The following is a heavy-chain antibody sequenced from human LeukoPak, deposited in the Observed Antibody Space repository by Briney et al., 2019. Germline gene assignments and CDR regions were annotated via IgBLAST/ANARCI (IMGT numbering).Heavy chain of an antibody. V-gene: IGHV4-34*01. D-gene: IGHD2-15*01. CDR3: ARSVEGYCRGGSCYSYSYYMDV. CDR2: INHSGST. Sequence: PSETLSLTCAVYGGSFSGYYWGWIRRPPGKGLEWIGEINHSGSTNYNPSLKSRVTISVDTSRSQFSLKLSSVTAADTAVYYCARSVEGYCRGGSCYSYSYYMDVWGKGTTVTVSS. J-gene: IGHJ6*03. CDR1: GGSFSGYY.